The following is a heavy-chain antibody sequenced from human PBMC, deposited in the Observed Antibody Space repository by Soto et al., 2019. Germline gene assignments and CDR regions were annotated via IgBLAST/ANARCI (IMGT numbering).Heavy chain of an antibody. V-gene: IGHV4-39*01. CDR2: IYYSGST. CDR3: ARHNPANYYYYGMDV. Sequence: SETLSLTCTVSGGSISRNSFYWGWIRQPPGKGLEWIGNIYYSGSTYYNPSLKSRVTISVDTSKNQFSLKLSSVTAADTALYYCARHNPANYYYYGMDVWGQGTTVTVSS. CDR1: GGSISRNSFY. J-gene: IGHJ6*02.